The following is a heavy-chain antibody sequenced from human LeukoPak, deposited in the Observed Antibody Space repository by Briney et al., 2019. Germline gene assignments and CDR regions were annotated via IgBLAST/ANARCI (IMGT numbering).Heavy chain of an antibody. CDR3: ARYYDFWSGYHRQGDAIDI. CDR1: GYSISSGYY. V-gene: IGHV4-38-2*01. CDR2: IYHMGST. Sequence: PSETLSLTCAVSGYSISSGYYWGWIRQPPGKGLEWIGSIYHMGSTYYNPSLKRRVTISVDTSKNQFSLKLSSVTAADTAVYYCARYYDFWSGYHRQGDAIDIWGQGTMVTVSS. J-gene: IGHJ3*02. D-gene: IGHD3-3*01.